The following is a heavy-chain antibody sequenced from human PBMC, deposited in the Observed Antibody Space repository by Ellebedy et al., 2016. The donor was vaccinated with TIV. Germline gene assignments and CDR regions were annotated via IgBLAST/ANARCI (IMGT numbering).Heavy chain of an antibody. Sequence: MPSETLSLTCTVSGGSISSYYWSWIRQPPGKGLEWIVYIYYSGSTNYNPSLKRRVTISVDTSKNQFSLELSSVTAADTAVYYCARRRYYGSGSYFDPWGQGTLVTVSS. V-gene: IGHV4-59*08. D-gene: IGHD3-10*01. J-gene: IGHJ5*02. CDR2: IYYSGST. CDR3: ARRRYYGSGSYFDP. CDR1: GGSISSYY.